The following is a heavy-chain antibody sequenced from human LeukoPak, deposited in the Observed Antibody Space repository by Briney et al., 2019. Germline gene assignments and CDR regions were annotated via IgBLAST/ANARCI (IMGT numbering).Heavy chain of an antibody. J-gene: IGHJ4*02. V-gene: IGHV4-4*02. Sequence: SETLSLTCAVSGGSISSSNWWSWVRQSPGKGLEWIGEIYHSGSTNNNPSLKSRVTISVDKSKNQFSLKLSSVTAADTAVYYCARESLDDYGDRGGFDYWGQGTLVTVSS. D-gene: IGHD4-17*01. CDR2: IYHSGST. CDR3: ARESLDDYGDRGGFDY. CDR1: GGSISSSNW.